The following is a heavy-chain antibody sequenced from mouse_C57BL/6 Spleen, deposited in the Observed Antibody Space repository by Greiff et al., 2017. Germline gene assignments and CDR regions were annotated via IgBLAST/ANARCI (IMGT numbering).Heavy chain of an antibody. D-gene: IGHD2-14*01. Sequence: EVQLQQSGPELVKPGASVKMSCKASGYTFTDYYMHWVKQSPGKSLEWIGYINPNNGGTSYNQKFKGKATLTVTKYSSTAYMERRSLTSEDSAVYYCVLDRGYAMDYWGQGTSVTVSS. V-gene: IGHV1-22*01. CDR2: INPNNGGT. CDR3: VLDRGYAMDY. J-gene: IGHJ4*01. CDR1: GYTFTDYY.